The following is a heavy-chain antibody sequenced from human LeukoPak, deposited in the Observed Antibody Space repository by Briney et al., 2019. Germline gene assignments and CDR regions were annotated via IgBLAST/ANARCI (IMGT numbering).Heavy chain of an antibody. D-gene: IGHD2-21*01. Sequence: PGGSLRPSCVTSGLNVSDSRMTWVRQAPGGRLQWVANVNRDGTEKHFLDSVEGRFTISRDNAKKSLYLQLSSLRPQDTAVYFCVRGDWYFESWGQGTLVTVSS. CDR2: VNRDGTEK. J-gene: IGHJ4*02. CDR3: VRGDWYFES. CDR1: GLNVSDSR. V-gene: IGHV3-7*04.